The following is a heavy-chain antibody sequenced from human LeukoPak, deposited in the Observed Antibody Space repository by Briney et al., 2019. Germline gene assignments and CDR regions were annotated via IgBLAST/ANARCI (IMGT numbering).Heavy chain of an antibody. CDR2: IYSSGST. CDR1: GGSINSYY. CDR3: ARDRDYGGIDY. V-gene: IGHV4-4*07. J-gene: IGHJ4*02. D-gene: IGHD4/OR15-4a*01. Sequence: PSETLSLTCTVSGGSINSYYWSWIRQPAGKGLEGIGRIYSSGSTNYNPSLKSRVTMSVNTSKNQFSLKLSSVTAADTDFYYCARDRDYGGIDYWGQGTMVTVSS.